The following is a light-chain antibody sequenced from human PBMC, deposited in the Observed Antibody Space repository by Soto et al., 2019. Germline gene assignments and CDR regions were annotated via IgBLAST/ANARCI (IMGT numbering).Light chain of an antibody. CDR1: SSDGGGYNY. V-gene: IGLV2-14*01. J-gene: IGLJ2*01. CDR3: SSYTSSSTQVV. CDR2: DVS. Sequence: QSALTQPASVSGSPGQSITISCTGTSSDGGGYNYVSWCQQHPGKAPKLMIYDVSNRPSGVSNRFSGSKSGNTASLTISGLQAEDEADYYCSSYTSSSTQVVFGGGTKLTVL.